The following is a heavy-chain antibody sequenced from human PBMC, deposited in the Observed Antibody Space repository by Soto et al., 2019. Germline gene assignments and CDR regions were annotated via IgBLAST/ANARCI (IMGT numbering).Heavy chain of an antibody. J-gene: IGHJ4*02. CDR2: IYYSGST. Sequence: QVQLQESGPGLVKPSQTLSLTCTVSGGSISSGHYYWSWIRQHPGKGLEWIGYIYYSGSTYYNPSRKTRVTISVDTSKTHFSPKLSSVTAADTAVYYCARDGDGSGSYLIGYFDYWGQGSLVTVSS. CDR1: GGSISSGHYY. CDR3: ARDGDGSGSYLIGYFDY. D-gene: IGHD3-10*01. V-gene: IGHV4-31*03.